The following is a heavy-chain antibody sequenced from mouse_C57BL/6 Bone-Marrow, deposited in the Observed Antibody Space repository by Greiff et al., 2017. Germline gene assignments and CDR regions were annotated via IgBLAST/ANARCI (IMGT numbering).Heavy chain of an antibody. V-gene: IGHV1-82*01. J-gene: IGHJ2*01. Sequence: QVQLQQSGPELVKPGASVKISCKASGYAFSSSWMNWVKQRPGKGLEWIGRLYPGDGDTNYNGKFKGKATLTADKSSSTAYMQLSSLTAEDSAVYFCARELGEPFDYWGQGTTLTVSS. CDR2: LYPGDGDT. CDR3: ARELGEPFDY. D-gene: IGHD4-1*01. CDR1: GYAFSSSW.